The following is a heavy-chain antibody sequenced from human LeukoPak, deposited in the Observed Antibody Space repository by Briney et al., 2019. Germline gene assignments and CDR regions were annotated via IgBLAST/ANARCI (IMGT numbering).Heavy chain of an antibody. J-gene: IGHJ4*02. CDR1: GFTFSSYG. D-gene: IGHD3-10*01. CDR3: ASDLTRGFYYGSGSYYHQDDY. V-gene: IGHV3-33*01. CDR2: IWYDGSNK. Sequence: GGSLRLSCAASGFTFSSYGMHWVRQAPGKGLEWVAVIWYDGSNKHYADSVKGRFTISRDNSKNTLYLQMNSLRAEDTAVYYCASDLTRGFYYGSGSYYHQDDYWGQGTLVTVSS.